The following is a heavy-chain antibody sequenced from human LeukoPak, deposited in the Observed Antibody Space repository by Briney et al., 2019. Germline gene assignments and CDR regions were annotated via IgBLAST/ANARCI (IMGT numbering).Heavy chain of an antibody. CDR1: GGSISSYY. CDR2: INHSGST. Sequence: SETLSLTCKVSGGSISSYYWSWIRQPPGKGLEWIGEINHSGSTNYNPSLKSRVTISVDTSKNQFSLKLSSVTAADTAVYYCARVVYCGGDCSSGFDYWGQGTLVTVSS. J-gene: IGHJ4*02. V-gene: IGHV4-34*01. D-gene: IGHD2-21*02. CDR3: ARVVYCGGDCSSGFDY.